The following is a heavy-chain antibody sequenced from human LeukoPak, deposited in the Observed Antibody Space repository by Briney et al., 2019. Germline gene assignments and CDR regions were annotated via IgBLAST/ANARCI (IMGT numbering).Heavy chain of an antibody. D-gene: IGHD6-6*01. CDR2: IYYSGST. J-gene: IGHJ4*02. Sequence: SETLSLTCTVSGDSISSDTYYWSWIRQHPGKDLEWIGYIYYSGSTYYNPSLKSRITISVDTSKNQFSLELSSVTAADTAVYYCARTSIATRHFDYWGQGTLVTVSS. CDR1: GDSISSDTYY. CDR3: ARTSIATRHFDY. V-gene: IGHV4-31*03.